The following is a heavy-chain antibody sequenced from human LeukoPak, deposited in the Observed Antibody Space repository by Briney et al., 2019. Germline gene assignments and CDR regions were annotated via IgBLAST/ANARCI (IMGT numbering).Heavy chain of an antibody. V-gene: IGHV3-23*01. CDR1: GFTFSSYA. Sequence: GGSLRLSCAASGFTFSSYAMHWVRQAPGKGLEWVSASNNGGSITNYADSVKGRFTISRDNSKNTLYLQMNSLRAEDTAVYYCAKVTGTMVTWYYHYMDVWGKGITVTVSS. J-gene: IGHJ6*03. CDR2: SNNGGSIT. D-gene: IGHD1-7*01. CDR3: AKVTGTMVTWYYHYMDV.